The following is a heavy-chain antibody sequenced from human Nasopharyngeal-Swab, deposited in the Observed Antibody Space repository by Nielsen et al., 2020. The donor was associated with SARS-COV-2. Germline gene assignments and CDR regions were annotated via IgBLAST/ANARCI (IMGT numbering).Heavy chain of an antibody. V-gene: IGHV1-24*01. CDR3: ATTQYYYDSSGYYSFDY. Sequence: WVRQAPGQGLEWMGGFDPEDGETIYAQKFQGRVTMTEDTSTDTAYMELCSLRSEDTAVYYCATTQYYYDSSGYYSFDYWGQGTLVTVSS. D-gene: IGHD3-22*01. J-gene: IGHJ4*02. CDR2: FDPEDGET.